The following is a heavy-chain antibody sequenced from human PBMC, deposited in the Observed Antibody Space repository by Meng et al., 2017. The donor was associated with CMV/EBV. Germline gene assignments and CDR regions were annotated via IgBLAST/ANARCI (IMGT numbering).Heavy chain of an antibody. J-gene: IGHJ4*02. D-gene: IGHD5-24*01. CDR3: ARTNGYLPSYFDY. CDR1: GFTFSDYS. Sequence: AATGFTFSDYSMNWVRQAPGKGLGWVSSISSSSTYIYYADSVKGRFSISRDNAKDSLSLQMSSLRAEDTAMYYCARTNGYLPSYFDYWGQGTLVTVSS. V-gene: IGHV3-21*01. CDR2: ISSSSTYI.